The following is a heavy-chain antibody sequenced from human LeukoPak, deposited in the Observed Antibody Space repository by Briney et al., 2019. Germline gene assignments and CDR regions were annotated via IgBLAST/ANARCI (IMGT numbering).Heavy chain of an antibody. Sequence: GGSLRLSCAASGFTVSNNYMNWVRQAPGKGLEWGSLIYSGGSTHYADSVKGRFTISRDSSRNTLYLQMNTLRAEDTAVYYCARDPSAVAINTYGWGQGTLVTVSS. J-gene: IGHJ4*02. V-gene: IGHV3-66*01. D-gene: IGHD6-13*01. CDR1: GFTVSNNY. CDR3: ARDPSAVAINTYG. CDR2: IYSGGST.